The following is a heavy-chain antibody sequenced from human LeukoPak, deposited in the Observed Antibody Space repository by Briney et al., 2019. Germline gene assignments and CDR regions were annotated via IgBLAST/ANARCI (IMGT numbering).Heavy chain of an antibody. J-gene: IGHJ4*02. CDR3: ARGEEEKDSSGFDY. CDR2: INNDGRSI. V-gene: IGHV3-74*01. D-gene: IGHD3-22*01. CDR1: GFTFSGHW. Sequence: PGGSLRLSCAAFGFTFSGHWMHWVRQIPGKGLTWVSRINNDGRSISYADSVKGRFTISRGNTKNMLYLQMNSLRAEDTAVYYCARGEEEKDSSGFDYWGQGTLVTVSS.